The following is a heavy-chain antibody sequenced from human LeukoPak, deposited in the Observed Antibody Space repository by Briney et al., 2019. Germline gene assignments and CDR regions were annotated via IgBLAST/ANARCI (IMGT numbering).Heavy chain of an antibody. CDR1: GGSFSGYY. Sequence: SETLSLTCAVYGGSFSGYYWSWIRQPPEKGLEWIGEINHSGSTNYNPSLKSRVTISVDTSKNQFSLKLSSVTAADTAVYYCARETLGDIVVVVAATPYNWFDPWGQGTLVTVSS. V-gene: IGHV4-34*01. D-gene: IGHD2-15*01. CDR2: INHSGST. CDR3: ARETLGDIVVVVAATPYNWFDP. J-gene: IGHJ5*02.